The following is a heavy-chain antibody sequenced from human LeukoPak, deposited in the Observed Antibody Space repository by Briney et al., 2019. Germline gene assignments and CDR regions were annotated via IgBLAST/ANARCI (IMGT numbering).Heavy chain of an antibody. CDR1: GFTFSSYA. CDR3: TKGGHGDY. J-gene: IGHJ4*02. Sequence: PGGSLRLSCAASGFTFSSYAMHWVRQAPGKGLEWVSTLSGDGSDTHYADSMKGRFTISRDTSKNTLFLQMSSLRADDTAIYYCTKGGHGDYWGQGTLVTVSS. V-gene: IGHV3-23*01. CDR2: LSGDGSDT. D-gene: IGHD2-21*02.